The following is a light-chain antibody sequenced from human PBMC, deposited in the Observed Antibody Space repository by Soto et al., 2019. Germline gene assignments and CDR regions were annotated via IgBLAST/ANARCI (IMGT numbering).Light chain of an antibody. CDR2: AAS. V-gene: IGKV1-17*01. CDR1: RDVGSD. Sequence: QMTQSPSSLSASVGEKIIITCRASRDVGSDVSWYQQKPGQAPKLLIYAASTLQSGVPSRFSGSGSGTDFTLTISCLQSEDFATYYCQQYYSYPRTFGQGTKVDIK. CDR3: QQYYSYPRT. J-gene: IGKJ1*01.